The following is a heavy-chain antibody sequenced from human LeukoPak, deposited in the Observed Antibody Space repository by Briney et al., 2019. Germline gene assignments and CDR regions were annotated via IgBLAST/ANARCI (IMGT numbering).Heavy chain of an antibody. CDR3: ARGTHDLQWLVTPFDY. CDR1: GFTFSSNY. CDR2: IYSGGST. Sequence: GGSLRLSCAASGFTFSSNYMSWVRQAPGKGLEWVSVIYSGGSTYYADSVKGRFTISRDNSKNTLYLQMNSLTAEDTAVYYCARGTHDLQWLVTPFDYWGQGTLVTVSS. V-gene: IGHV3-66*01. D-gene: IGHD6-19*01. J-gene: IGHJ4*02.